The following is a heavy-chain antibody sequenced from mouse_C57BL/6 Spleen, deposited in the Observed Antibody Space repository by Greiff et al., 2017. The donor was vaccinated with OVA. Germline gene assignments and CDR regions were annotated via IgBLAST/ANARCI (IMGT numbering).Heavy chain of an antibody. CDR1: GYSFTDYN. Sequence: VQLQQSGPELVKPGASVKISCKASGYSFTDYNMNWVKQSNGKSLEWIGVINPNYGTTSYNQKFKGKATLTVDKSSSTAYMQLNSLTSEDSAVYYCARSDYYGSSGYFDVWGTGTTVTVSS. J-gene: IGHJ1*03. V-gene: IGHV1-39*01. D-gene: IGHD1-1*01. CDR2: INPNYGTT. CDR3: ARSDYYGSSGYFDV.